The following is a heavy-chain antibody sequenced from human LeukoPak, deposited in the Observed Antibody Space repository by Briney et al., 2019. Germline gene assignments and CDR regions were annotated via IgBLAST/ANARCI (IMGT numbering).Heavy chain of an antibody. Sequence: QAGGSLRLSCAASGFTFSNYWMHWVRQAPGKGLVWVSRINSDGSGTTFADSVKGRFTISRDNAKNTLFLQMNSLRAEDTAVYYCARTGRYPVTKPYYHYYMDVWGKGTTVTVSS. CDR1: GFTFSNYW. D-gene: IGHD4-11*01. J-gene: IGHJ6*03. CDR3: ARTGRYPVTKPYYHYYMDV. V-gene: IGHV3-74*01. CDR2: INSDGSGT.